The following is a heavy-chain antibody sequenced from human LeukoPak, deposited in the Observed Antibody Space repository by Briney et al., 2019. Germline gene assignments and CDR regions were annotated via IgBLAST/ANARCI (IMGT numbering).Heavy chain of an antibody. V-gene: IGHV3-15*01. J-gene: IGHJ4*02. CDR1: GSTFSNAW. Sequence: PGGSLRLSCAASGSTFSNAWMSWVRQAPGKGLEWVGRIKSKTDGATTDYAAPVKGRFAISRDDSRSTIYLQMNSLKTEDTAVYYCTALVPNYDYVWGSYRYNEKWGQGTLVTVSS. D-gene: IGHD3-16*02. CDR3: TALVPNYDYVWGSYRYNEK. CDR2: IKSKTDGATT.